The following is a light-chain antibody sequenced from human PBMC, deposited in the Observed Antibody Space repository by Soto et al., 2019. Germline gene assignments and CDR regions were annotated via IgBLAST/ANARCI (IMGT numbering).Light chain of an antibody. CDR1: SSDVGSYNR. CDR2: EVT. Sequence: QSALTQPPSVSGSPGQSVTISCTGTSSDVGSYNRVSWYQQPPGTVPKVMIYEVTNRPSGVPDRFSGSKSGNTASLTISGLQAEDEGDYYCCSYRRGNTYVFGTGTKLTVL. V-gene: IGLV2-18*02. CDR3: CSYRRGNTYV. J-gene: IGLJ1*01.